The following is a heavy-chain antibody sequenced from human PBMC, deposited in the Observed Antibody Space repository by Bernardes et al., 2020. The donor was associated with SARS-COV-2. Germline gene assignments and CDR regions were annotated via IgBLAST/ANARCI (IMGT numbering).Heavy chain of an antibody. D-gene: IGHD3-16*01. Sequence: GGSLRLSCVASGFTLSSYAMSWVRQAPGKGLEWVSGIGNSGGTTNYADSVKGRFTISRDNSKNTLYLQMNSLRAEDTAVYYCAKDSYTSGARGAFDYWGQGTLVPVSS. CDR3: AKDSYTSGARGAFDY. J-gene: IGHJ4*02. V-gene: IGHV3-23*01. CDR2: IGNSGGTT. CDR1: GFTLSSYA.